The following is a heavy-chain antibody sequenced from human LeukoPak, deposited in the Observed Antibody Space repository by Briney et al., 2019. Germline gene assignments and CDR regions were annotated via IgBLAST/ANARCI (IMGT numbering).Heavy chain of an antibody. CDR1: GFTFSSHS. CDR3: ARGVSRSISCYDY. J-gene: IGHJ4*02. D-gene: IGHD2-2*01. CDR2: ISSSGNYI. Sequence: GGSLRLSCAASGFTFSSHSMNWVRQAPGKGLEWVSSISSSGNYIYYADSVKGRFTISRDNAKSSLYLQMNSLRAEDTAVYYCARGVSRSISCYDYWGQGTLVTVSS. V-gene: IGHV3-21*01.